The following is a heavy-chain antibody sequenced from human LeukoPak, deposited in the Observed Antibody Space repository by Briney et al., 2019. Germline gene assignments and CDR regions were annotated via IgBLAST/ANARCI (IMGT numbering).Heavy chain of an antibody. J-gene: IGHJ4*02. V-gene: IGHV3-23*01. CDR3: AKGRKWELPFDY. CDR1: EFTFSNCA. Sequence: GGSLRLSCAASEFTFSNCAMNWVRQAPGKGLEWVSAISISGGTTYYADSVKGRFTISRDNSKNTLYLQMNSLRAEDTAVYYCAKGRKWELPFDYWGQGTLVTVSS. D-gene: IGHD1-26*01. CDR2: ISISGGTT.